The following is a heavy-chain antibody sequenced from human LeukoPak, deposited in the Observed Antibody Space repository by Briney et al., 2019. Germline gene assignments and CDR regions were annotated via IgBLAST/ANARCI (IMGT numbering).Heavy chain of an antibody. CDR2: IYYSGST. CDR3: ARGVRITMVRGVIITNYFDY. Sequence: PSGTLSLTCTVSGGSISSSSYYWGWIRQPPGKGLEWIGSIYYSGSTYYNPSLKSRVTISVDTSKNQFSLKLSSVTAADTAVYYCARGVRITMVRGVIITNYFDYWGQGTLVTVSS. J-gene: IGHJ4*02. D-gene: IGHD3-10*01. CDR1: GGSISSSSYY. V-gene: IGHV4-39*01.